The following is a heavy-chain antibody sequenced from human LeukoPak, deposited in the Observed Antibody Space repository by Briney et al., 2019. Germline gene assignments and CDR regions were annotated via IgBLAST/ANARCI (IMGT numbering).Heavy chain of an antibody. V-gene: IGHV4-34*01. J-gene: IGHJ5*02. CDR2: INHSGST. CDR1: GGSFSGYY. Sequence: SETLSLTCAVYGGSFSGYYWSWIRQPPGKGLEWIGEINHSGSTNYNPSLKSRVTISVDTSKNQFSLKLSSVTAADTAVYYCARAYSSSWYWNWFDPWGQGTLVTVSS. CDR3: ARAYSSSWYWNWFDP. D-gene: IGHD6-13*01.